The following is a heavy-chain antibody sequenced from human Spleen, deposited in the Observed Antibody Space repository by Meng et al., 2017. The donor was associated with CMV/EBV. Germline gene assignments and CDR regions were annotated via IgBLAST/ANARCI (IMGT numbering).Heavy chain of an antibody. J-gene: IGHJ4*02. V-gene: IGHV1-2*02. D-gene: IGHD3-3*01. CDR1: GYTFTDYY. CDR2: INPNSGGT. Sequence: KVSGYTFTDYYLHWVRQAPGQGLEWMGWINPNSGGTNSAQKFQGRVTMTRDTSSSTAYMELNSLRSDDTAVYFCARDYDFWKNYLDYWGQGTLVTVSS. CDR3: ARDYDFWKNYLDY.